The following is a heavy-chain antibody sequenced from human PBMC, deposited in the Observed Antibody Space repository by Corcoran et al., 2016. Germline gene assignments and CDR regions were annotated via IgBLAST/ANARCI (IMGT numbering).Heavy chain of an antibody. CDR2: IYYSGST. V-gene: IGHV4-39*07. D-gene: IGHD4-17*01. Sequence: QLQLQESGPGLVKPSETLSLTCTVSGGSISSSSYYWGWIRQPPGKGLEWIGSIYYSGSTYYNPSLKSRVTISVDTSKNQFSLKLSSVTAADTAVYYCARDWYYGDYTGGVDYWGQGTLVTVSS. CDR1: GGSISSSSYY. J-gene: IGHJ4*02. CDR3: ARDWYYGDYTGGVDY.